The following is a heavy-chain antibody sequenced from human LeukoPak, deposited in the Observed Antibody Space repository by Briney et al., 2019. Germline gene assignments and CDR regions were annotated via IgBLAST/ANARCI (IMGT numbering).Heavy chain of an antibody. Sequence: SVKVSCKASGGTFSSYAISWVRQPPGQGLEWMGGIIPIFGTANYAQKFQGRVTITADKSTSTAYMELSSLRSEDTALYYCAGGGYCSGACPNWFDPWGQGTLVTVSS. CDR1: GGTFSSYA. CDR2: IIPIFGTA. CDR3: AGGGYCSGACPNWFDP. D-gene: IGHD2-15*01. J-gene: IGHJ5*02. V-gene: IGHV1-69*06.